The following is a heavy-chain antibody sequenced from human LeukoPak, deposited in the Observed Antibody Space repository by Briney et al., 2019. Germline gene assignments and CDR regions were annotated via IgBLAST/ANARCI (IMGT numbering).Heavy chain of an antibody. J-gene: IGHJ4*02. D-gene: IGHD3-3*01. CDR2: ISSSSSSYI. V-gene: IGHV3-21*01. Sequence: GGSLRLSCAASGFTFSSYSMNWVRQAPGKGLEWVSSISSSSSSYIYYADSVKGRFTTSRDNAKNSLYLQMNSLRAEDTAVYYCAREFNTYYDFWSGYYFDYWGQGTLVTVSS. CDR1: GFTFSSYS. CDR3: AREFNTYYDFWSGYYFDY.